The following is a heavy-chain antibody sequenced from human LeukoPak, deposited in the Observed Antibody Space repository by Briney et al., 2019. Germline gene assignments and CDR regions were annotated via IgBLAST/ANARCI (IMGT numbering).Heavy chain of an antibody. CDR2: IWYDGSNK. V-gene: IGHV3-33*06. J-gene: IGHJ5*02. CDR3: AKGGLTIFGVVANWFDP. D-gene: IGHD3-3*01. Sequence: PGGSLRLSCAASGFTFSSYGMHWVRQAPGKGLEWVAVIWYDGSNKYYADSVKGRFTISRDNSKNTLYLQMNSLRAEDTAVYYCAKGGLTIFGVVANWFDPWGQGTLVTVSS. CDR1: GFTFSSYG.